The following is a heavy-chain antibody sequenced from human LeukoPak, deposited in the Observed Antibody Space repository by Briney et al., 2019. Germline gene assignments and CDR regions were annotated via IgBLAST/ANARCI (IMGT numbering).Heavy chain of an antibody. D-gene: IGHD6-19*01. J-gene: IGHJ4*02. V-gene: IGHV1-18*01. CDR3: ARDIGSGSGWREPRN. CDR1: GYTFSNYD. CDR2: ISAYNGNT. Sequence: ASVKVSCKASGYTFSNYDVSWVRQAPGQGLEWMGWISAYNGNTNYARKLQGRLTMTTDTSTSTAYMQLRSLRSDDTAVYYCARDIGSGSGWREPRNWGQGTLVTVSS.